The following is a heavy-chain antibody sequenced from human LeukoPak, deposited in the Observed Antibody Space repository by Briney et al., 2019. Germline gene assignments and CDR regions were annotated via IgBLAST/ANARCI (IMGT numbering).Heavy chain of an antibody. J-gene: IGHJ4*02. Sequence: ASVKVSCKASGYTFTSYYMHWVRQAPGQGLEWMGVINPSGGSTSYAQKFQGRVTMTRDTSTSTVYMEVSSLRSEDTAVYYCAREMAPPYYFDFWGQGTLVTVSS. CDR3: AREMAPPYYFDF. CDR1: GYTFTSYY. V-gene: IGHV1-46*01. D-gene: IGHD5-24*01. CDR2: INPSGGST.